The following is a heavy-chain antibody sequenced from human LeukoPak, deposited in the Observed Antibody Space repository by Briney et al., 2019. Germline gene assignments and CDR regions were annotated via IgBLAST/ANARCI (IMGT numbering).Heavy chain of an antibody. V-gene: IGHV4-59*01. CDR2: IYYSGST. Sequence: WETLSLTRTVSGGSISSYYWSWIRQPPGKGLEWIGYIYYSGSTNYNPSLKSRVTISVDTSKNEFSLKLSSVTAADTAVYYCARVNSRGGRWFDPWGQGTLVTVSS. CDR3: ARVNSRGGRWFDP. D-gene: IGHD2-15*01. J-gene: IGHJ5*02. CDR1: GGSISSYY.